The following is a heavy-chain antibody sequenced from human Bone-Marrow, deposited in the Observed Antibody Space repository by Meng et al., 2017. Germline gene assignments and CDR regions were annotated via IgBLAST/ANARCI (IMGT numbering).Heavy chain of an antibody. CDR1: AYSISSDYY. J-gene: IGHJ2*01. V-gene: IGHV4-38-2*02. D-gene: IGHD6-19*01. Sequence: ESLKISCTVSAYSISSDYYWGWIRQPPGKRLEWIGSIYYSGSTYYNPSLKSRVTISVDTSKNQFSLKLSSVTAADTAVYYCARDRSRYSSGRDRYFDLWGRGTLVTVSS. CDR3: ARDRSRYSSGRDRYFDL. CDR2: IYYSGST.